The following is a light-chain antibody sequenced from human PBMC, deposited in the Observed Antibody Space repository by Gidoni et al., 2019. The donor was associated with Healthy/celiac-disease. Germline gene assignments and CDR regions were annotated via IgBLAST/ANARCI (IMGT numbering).Light chain of an antibody. V-gene: IGLV2-23*01. CDR3: CSYAGSSTYV. CDR1: SSDVGSYNL. CDR2: EGS. J-gene: IGLJ1*01. Sequence: QSALTQPAPVSGSPGQSFTISCTGTSSDVGSYNLVSWYQQHPGKAPKLMIYEGSKRPSGVSNRVSGSKSGNTASLTISGLQAEDEADYYCCSYAGSSTYVFGTGTKVTVL.